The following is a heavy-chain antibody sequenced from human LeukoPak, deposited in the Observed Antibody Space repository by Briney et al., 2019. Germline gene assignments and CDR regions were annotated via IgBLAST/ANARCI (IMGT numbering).Heavy chain of an antibody. V-gene: IGHV4-34*01. J-gene: IGHJ4*02. CDR2: INHSGST. CDR1: GGSFSGYY. D-gene: IGHD1-26*01. Sequence: KPSETLSLTCAVYGGSFSGYYWSWIRQPPGKGLEWIGEINHSGSTNYNPSLKSRVTISVDTSKNQFSLKLSSVTAADTAVYYCAREDSGSYYEDWGQGTLVTVSS. CDR3: AREDSGSYYED.